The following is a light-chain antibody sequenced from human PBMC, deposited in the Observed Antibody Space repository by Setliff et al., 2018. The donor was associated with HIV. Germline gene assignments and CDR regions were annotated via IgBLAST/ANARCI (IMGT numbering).Light chain of an antibody. J-gene: IGLJ1*01. Sequence: QSALTQPHSVSGSPGQSVNISCTGTSSDVGGYNYVSWYQQHPGKAPKLMIYDVSKRPSGVPDRFSGSKSGNTASLTISGLQAEDEADYYCCSYAGSYTLGVFGTGTKVTVL. CDR2: DVS. CDR1: SSDVGGYNY. CDR3: CSYAGSYTLGV. V-gene: IGLV2-11*01.